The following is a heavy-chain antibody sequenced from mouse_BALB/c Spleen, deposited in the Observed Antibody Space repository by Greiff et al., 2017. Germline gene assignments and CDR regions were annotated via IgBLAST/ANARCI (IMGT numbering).Heavy chain of an antibody. D-gene: IGHD2-13*01. J-gene: IGHJ3*01. CDR3: ARNGGGLQGFAY. Sequence: QVQLKESGPGLVAPSQSLSITCTVPGFSLSSYSVHWVRQPPGKGLEWLGMIWGGGSTDYNSAFKSRLSISKDNSKSQVFLKMNSLQTDDTAMYYCARNGGGLQGFAYWGQGTLVTVSA. CDR2: IWGGGST. CDR1: GFSLSSYS. V-gene: IGHV2-6-4*01.